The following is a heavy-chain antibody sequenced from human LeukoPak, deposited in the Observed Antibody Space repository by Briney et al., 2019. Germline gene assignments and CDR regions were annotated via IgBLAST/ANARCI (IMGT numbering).Heavy chain of an antibody. CDR3: AKTIFGGPTGYYMDV. V-gene: IGHV4-39*07. D-gene: IGHD3-3*02. Sequence: PSETLSLTCTVSGGSISSTSYYWGWIRQPPGKGLEWIGSIYYSGTTYYSPSLKSRVTISIDTSKKQFSLKLSSVTAADTAVYYCAKTIFGGPTGYYMDVWGKGTTVTVSS. CDR1: GGSISSTSYY. CDR2: IYYSGTT. J-gene: IGHJ6*03.